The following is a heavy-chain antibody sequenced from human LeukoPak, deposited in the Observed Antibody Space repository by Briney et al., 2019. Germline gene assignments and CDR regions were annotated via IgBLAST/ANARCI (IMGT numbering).Heavy chain of an antibody. Sequence: GASVKVSCKASGYTFTDYYMHWVRQAPGQGLEWMGWINPNSGGTNYAQKFQGRVTMTRDTSISTAYMELSRLRSDDTAVYYCATFGDIVVVVAATLYGMDVWGQGTTVTVSS. CDR1: GYTFTDYY. J-gene: IGHJ6*02. CDR2: INPNSGGT. V-gene: IGHV1-2*02. CDR3: ATFGDIVVVVAATLYGMDV. D-gene: IGHD2-15*01.